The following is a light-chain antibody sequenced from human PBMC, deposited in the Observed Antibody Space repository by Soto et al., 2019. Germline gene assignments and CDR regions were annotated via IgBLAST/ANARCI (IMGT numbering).Light chain of an antibody. CDR1: SSDVGVYKY. CDR3: SSYTGSNTVV. J-gene: IGLJ2*01. Sequence: QSALTQPASVSGSPGQSITISCTGTSSDVGVYKYVSWYQQHPGKAPKLMIYDVSNRPSGVSDRFSGSKSGNTASLTISGLQAEDEADYYCSSYTGSNTVVFGGGTKLTVL. V-gene: IGLV2-14*01. CDR2: DVS.